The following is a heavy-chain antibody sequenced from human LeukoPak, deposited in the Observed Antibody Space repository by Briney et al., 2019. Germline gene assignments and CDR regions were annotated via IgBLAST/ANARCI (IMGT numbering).Heavy chain of an antibody. CDR2: IYPDDSDT. CDR3: ARHIGLTTRYLDY. Sequence: GESLKISCKGSGYSFTSYWIAWVRQLPGKGLEWMGMIYPDDSDTRYSPSFQGHVTISVDKSITTAYLQWSSLKASDTAMYYCARHIGLTTRYLDYWGQGTLVTVSS. J-gene: IGHJ4*02. CDR1: GYSFTSYW. V-gene: IGHV5-51*01. D-gene: IGHD4/OR15-4a*01.